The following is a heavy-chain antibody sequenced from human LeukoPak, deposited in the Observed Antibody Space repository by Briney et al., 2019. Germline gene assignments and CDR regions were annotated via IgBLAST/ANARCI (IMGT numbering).Heavy chain of an antibody. Sequence: ASVKISCKVSGYTFTDYYMHWVQQAPGKGLEWMGLVDPEDGETIYAEKFQGRVTITAGTSTDTAYMELSSLRSEDTAVYYCAIQVGASVYYYYMDVWGKGTTVTVSS. V-gene: IGHV1-69-2*01. D-gene: IGHD1-26*01. J-gene: IGHJ6*03. CDR3: AIQVGASVYYYYMDV. CDR2: VDPEDGET. CDR1: GYTFTDYY.